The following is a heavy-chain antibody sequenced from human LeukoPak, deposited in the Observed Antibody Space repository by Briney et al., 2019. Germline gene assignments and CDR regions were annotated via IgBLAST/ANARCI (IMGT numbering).Heavy chain of an antibody. V-gene: IGHV3-7*04. CDR3: ARGRWWHYYGSGFGAFDI. D-gene: IGHD3-10*01. CDR2: IKQDGSEK. CDR1: GFTFSSYS. J-gene: IGHJ3*02. Sequence: PGGSLRLSCAASGFTFSSYSMNWVRQAPGKGLEWVANIKQDGSEKYYVDSVKGRFTISRDNAKNSLYLQMNSLRAEDTAVYYCARGRWWHYYGSGFGAFDIWGQGTMVTVSS.